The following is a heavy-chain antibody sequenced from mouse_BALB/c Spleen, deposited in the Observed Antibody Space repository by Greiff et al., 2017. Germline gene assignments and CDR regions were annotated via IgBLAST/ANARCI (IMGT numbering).Heavy chain of an antibody. CDR3: ARRYYYMFAY. CDR2: ISSGGSYT. Sequence: EVQVVESGGGLVKPGGSLKLSCAASGFTFSSYAMSWVRQTPEKRLGWVATISSGGSYTYYPDSVKGRFTISRDNAKNTLYLQMSSLRSEDTAMYYCARRYYYMFAYWGQGTLVTVSA. V-gene: IGHV5-9-3*01. D-gene: IGHD2-12*01. CDR1: GFTFSSYA. J-gene: IGHJ3*01.